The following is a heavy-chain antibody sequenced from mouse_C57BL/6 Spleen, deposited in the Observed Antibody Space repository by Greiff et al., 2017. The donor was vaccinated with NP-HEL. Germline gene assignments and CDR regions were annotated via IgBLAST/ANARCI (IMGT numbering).Heavy chain of an antibody. V-gene: IGHV5-17*01. CDR1: GFTFSDYG. CDR2: ISSGRSTH. CDR3: ARTGAMDY. Sequence: EVNVVESGGGLVKPGGSLKLSCAASGFTFSDYGMHWVRQAPEKGLEWVAYISSGRSTHSYAETVKGRVTISRDNAKNTLFLQMTSLRSEDTAMYYCARTGAMDYWGQGTSVTVSS. J-gene: IGHJ4*01.